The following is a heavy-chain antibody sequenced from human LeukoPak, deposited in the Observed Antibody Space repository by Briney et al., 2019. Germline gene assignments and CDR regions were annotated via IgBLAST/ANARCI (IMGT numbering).Heavy chain of an antibody. CDR3: ARGGRSSSSWFDP. D-gene: IGHD6-6*01. J-gene: IGHJ5*02. CDR1: GGSISSYY. Sequence: SETLSLTCTVSGGSISSYYWSWIRQPPGKGLEWIWYIYYSGSTNYNPSLKSRVTISVDTSKNRFSLKLSSVTAADTAVYYCARGGRSSSSWFDPWGQGTLVTVSS. V-gene: IGHV4-59*01. CDR2: IYYSGST.